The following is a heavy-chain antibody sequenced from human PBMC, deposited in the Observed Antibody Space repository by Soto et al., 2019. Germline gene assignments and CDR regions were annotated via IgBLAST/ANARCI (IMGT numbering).Heavy chain of an antibody. Sequence: SETLSLTCTVSGGSISYYYCGWIRQPPGKGLEWIGSSYYSGNTHYNPSLKSRVTISVDTSMNQFSLNLGSVTAVDSAVYYCVRGGYVHAFDYWGQGPLLTVSS. CDR1: GGSISYYY. J-gene: IGHJ4*02. V-gene: IGHV4-59*01. CDR3: VRGGYVHAFDY. CDR2: SYYSGNT. D-gene: IGHD5-12*01.